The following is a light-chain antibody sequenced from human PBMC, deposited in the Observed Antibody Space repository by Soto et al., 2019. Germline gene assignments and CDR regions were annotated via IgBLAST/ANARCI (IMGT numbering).Light chain of an antibody. CDR3: SSYAGSNNLV. CDR1: SSDVGGYNY. Sequence: QSALTQPPCASGSPGQSGTISYTGTSSDVGGYNYVSWYQQHPGKAPKLMIYEVSKRPSGVPDRFSGSKSGNTASLTVSGLQAEDEADYYCSSYAGSNNLVFGGGTKVTVL. CDR2: EVS. J-gene: IGLJ2*01. V-gene: IGLV2-8*01.